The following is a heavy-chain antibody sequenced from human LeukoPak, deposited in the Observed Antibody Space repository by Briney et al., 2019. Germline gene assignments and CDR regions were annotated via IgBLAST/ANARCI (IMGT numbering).Heavy chain of an antibody. CDR3: ARVHRCPNGVCQDYYYMDV. J-gene: IGHJ6*03. CDR2: INHSGST. CDR1: GGSFSGYY. D-gene: IGHD2-8*01. V-gene: IGHV4-34*01. Sequence: PSETLSLTCAVYGGSFSGYYWSWIRQPPGKGLEWIGEINHSGSTNYNPSLKSRVTISVDTSKNQFSLKLSSVTAADTAVYYCARVHRCPNGVCQDYYYMDVWGKGTTVPVSS.